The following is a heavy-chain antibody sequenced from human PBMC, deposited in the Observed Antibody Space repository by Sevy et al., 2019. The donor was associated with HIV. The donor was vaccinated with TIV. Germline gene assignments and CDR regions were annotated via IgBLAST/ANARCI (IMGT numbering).Heavy chain of an antibody. CDR1: GGSITTADYY. J-gene: IGHJ3*01. D-gene: IGHD3-16*01. V-gene: IGHV4-30-4*01. CDR2: IHHTGNT. CDR3: ARGVGGPGVRITFGGVKYGFDF. Sequence: SETLSFTCTVSGGSITTADYYWSWIRQTPGKGLEWIGYIHHTGNTYYNPSLKSRVGRISVDTSRNQFSLTLNSMTAADTAVYYCARGVGGPGVRITFGGVKYGFDFRGQGRMVTVSS.